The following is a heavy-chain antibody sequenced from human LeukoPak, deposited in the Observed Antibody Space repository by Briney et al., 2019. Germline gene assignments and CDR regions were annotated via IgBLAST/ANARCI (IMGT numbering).Heavy chain of an antibody. CDR2: ISYDGSNK. J-gene: IGHJ2*01. D-gene: IGHD4-17*01. V-gene: IGHV3-30*18. CDR3: AKSGDYGSYWHFDL. CDR1: GFTFSSYG. Sequence: PGGSLRLSCAASGFTFSSYGMHWVRQAPGKGLEWVAVISYDGSNKYYADSVKGRFTISRDNSKNTLYLQMNSLRTEDTAVYYCAKSGDYGSYWHFDLWGRGTLVTVSS.